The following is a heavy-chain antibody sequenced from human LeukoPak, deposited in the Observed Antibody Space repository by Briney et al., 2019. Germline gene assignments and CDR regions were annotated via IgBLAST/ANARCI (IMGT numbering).Heavy chain of an antibody. CDR1: GFTFTSSA. J-gene: IGHJ6*02. CDR3: ARDYCGGDCHLGGDGMDV. CDR2: IVVGSGNT. Sequence: SVKVSCKASGFTFTSSAVQWVRQARGQRLEWIGWIVVGSGNTNYAQKFQERVTITRDMSTSTAYMELSSLRSEDTAVYYCARDYCGGDCHLGGDGMDVWGQGTTVTVSS. V-gene: IGHV1-58*01. D-gene: IGHD2-21*02.